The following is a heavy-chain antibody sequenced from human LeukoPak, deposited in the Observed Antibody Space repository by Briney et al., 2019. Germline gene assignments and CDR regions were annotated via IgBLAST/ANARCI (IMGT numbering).Heavy chain of an antibody. CDR2: IDPSDSYT. CDR3: ARVYYGSGSYPHL. V-gene: IGHV5-10-1*04. J-gene: IGHJ5*02. CDR1: GYRFTSYW. D-gene: IGHD3-10*01. Sequence: GESLKISCKGSGYRFTSYWITWARQMPGKGLEWMGSIDPSDSYTNYSPSFQGQVTISADKSISTAYLQWSSLKASDTAMYYCARVYYGSGSYPHLWGQGALVTVSS.